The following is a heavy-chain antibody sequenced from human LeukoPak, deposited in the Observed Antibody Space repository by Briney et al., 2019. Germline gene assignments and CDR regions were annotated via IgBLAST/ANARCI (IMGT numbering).Heavy chain of an antibody. J-gene: IGHJ4*02. CDR1: GFTFSSYT. D-gene: IGHD1-1*01. Sequence: GRSLRLSCAASGFTFSSYTMHSVRQAPGKGLEWVAVISYDGSNKYYADSVKGRFTISRDNSKNTLYLQMTSLRAEDTAVYYCVTRRKAPVLGTMPGIFYYLGQGTLVTVSS. V-gene: IGHV3-30-3*01. CDR2: ISYDGSNK. CDR3: VTRRKAPVLGTMPGIFYY.